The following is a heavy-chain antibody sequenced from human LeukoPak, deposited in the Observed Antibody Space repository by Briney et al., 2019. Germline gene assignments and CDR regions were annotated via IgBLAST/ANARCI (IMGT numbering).Heavy chain of an antibody. Sequence: PGGSLRLSCAASGFTFSSYAMHWGRQAPGKGLEWVAVISYDGSNKYYADSVKGRFTISRDNSKNTLYLQMNSLRAEDTAVYYCARDLKLEQQLVRAGRLGFDPWGQGTLVTVSS. CDR2: ISYDGSNK. CDR3: ARDLKLEQQLVRAGRLGFDP. D-gene: IGHD6-13*01. CDR1: GFTFSSYA. V-gene: IGHV3-30-3*01. J-gene: IGHJ5*02.